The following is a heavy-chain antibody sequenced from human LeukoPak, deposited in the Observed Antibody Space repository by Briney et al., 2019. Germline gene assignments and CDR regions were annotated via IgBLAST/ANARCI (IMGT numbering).Heavy chain of an antibody. CDR1: GFTFSSYG. V-gene: IGHV3-30*18. Sequence: PGGSLRLSCAASGFTFSSYGVHWVRQAPGKGLEWVAVISYDGSNKYYADSVKGRFTISRDNSKNTLYLQMNSLRAEDTAVYYCAKSDGYSYGAFDYWGQGTLVTVSS. J-gene: IGHJ4*02. CDR2: ISYDGSNK. D-gene: IGHD5-18*01. CDR3: AKSDGYSYGAFDY.